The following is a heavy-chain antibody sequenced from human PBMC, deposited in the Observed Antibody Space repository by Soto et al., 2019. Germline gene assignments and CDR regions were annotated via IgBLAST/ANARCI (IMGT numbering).Heavy chain of an antibody. CDR1: GFSFSHSA. CDR3: VKGSRPIPNVSGFIYGRH. V-gene: IGHV3-23*01. J-gene: IGHJ4*02. Sequence: HPGGSLRLSCVASGFSFSHSAMAWVRQAPGKGLEWVSTISDVGGATYSADSVKGRFTLSRDDSKNTLFLQMDNLRAEDTAVYFCVKGSRPIPNVSGFIYGRHWGQGT. D-gene: IGHD6-19*01. CDR2: ISDVGGAT.